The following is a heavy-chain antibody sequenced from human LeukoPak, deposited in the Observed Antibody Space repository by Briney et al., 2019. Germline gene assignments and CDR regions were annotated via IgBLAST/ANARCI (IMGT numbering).Heavy chain of an antibody. Sequence: GGSLRLSCAASGFTFDDYAMHWVRQAPGKGLEWVSGISWNSGSIGYVDSVKGRFTISRDNARNSLYLQMNSLRAEDTALHYCAKAFDTSGYYFGYFDYWGQGTLVTVSS. J-gene: IGHJ4*02. CDR3: AKAFDTSGYYFGYFDY. CDR2: ISWNSGSI. V-gene: IGHV3-9*01. CDR1: GFTFDDYA. D-gene: IGHD3-22*01.